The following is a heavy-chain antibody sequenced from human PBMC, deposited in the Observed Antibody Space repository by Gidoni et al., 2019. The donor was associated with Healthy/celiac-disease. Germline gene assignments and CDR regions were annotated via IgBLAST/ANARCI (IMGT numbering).Heavy chain of an antibody. CDR3: EATAWFGEEWDWFDP. V-gene: IGHV3-64D*09. CDR1: GFTFISYA. Sequence: EVQLVESGGGLVQPGGSLRLSCSASGFTFISYAMHWVRQAPGKGLEYVSAISSNGGSTYYADSVKGRFTISRDNSKNTLYLQMSSLRAEDTAVYYCEATAWFGEEWDWFDPWGQGTLVTVSS. J-gene: IGHJ5*02. D-gene: IGHD3-10*01. CDR2: ISSNGGST.